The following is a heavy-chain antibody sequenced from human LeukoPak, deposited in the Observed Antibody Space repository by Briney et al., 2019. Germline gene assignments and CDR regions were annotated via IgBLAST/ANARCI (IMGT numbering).Heavy chain of an antibody. V-gene: IGHV3-7*01. CDR2: IKEDGSEK. D-gene: IGHD4-23*01. CDR1: TFTFRNYW. Sequence: GSLRLSCAASTFTFRNYWMSWVRQAPGKGLEWVANIKEDGSEKDYVDSVKGRFTISRDNGKNTLFLQMNSLRAEDAAVYYCVRGNDYGGPHYWGQGTLVTVSS. J-gene: IGHJ4*02. CDR3: VRGNDYGGPHY.